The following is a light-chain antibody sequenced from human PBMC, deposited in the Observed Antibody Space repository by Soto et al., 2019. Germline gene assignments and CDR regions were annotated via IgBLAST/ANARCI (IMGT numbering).Light chain of an antibody. CDR3: QQYHSYSRT. V-gene: IGKV1-5*01. Sequence: DVQMTQSPSTLSASVGDRVTITCRASQSISSWLAWYQQKPGKAPKLLIYDASSLESGVPSRFSGSGSGTEFTLTIRSMPTAAFANYYCQQYHSYSRTFGQGTKVDIK. CDR2: DAS. CDR1: QSISSW. J-gene: IGKJ1*01.